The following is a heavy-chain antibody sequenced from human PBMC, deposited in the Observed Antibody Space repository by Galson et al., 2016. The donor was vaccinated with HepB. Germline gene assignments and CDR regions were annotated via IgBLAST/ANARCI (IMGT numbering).Heavy chain of an antibody. V-gene: IGHV4-34*01. CDR1: GGSFSDYY. CDR3: ARGRLRRNYGDYRYYFDY. J-gene: IGHJ4*02. D-gene: IGHD4-17*01. CDR2: INHSGST. Sequence: SETLSLTCAVYGGSFSDYYWNWIRQPPGKGLEWIGEINHSGSTNYNPSLKSRVTISVDTSKNQFSLKLSSVNAADTAVYYCARGRLRRNYGDYRYYFDYWGQGTLVTVSS.